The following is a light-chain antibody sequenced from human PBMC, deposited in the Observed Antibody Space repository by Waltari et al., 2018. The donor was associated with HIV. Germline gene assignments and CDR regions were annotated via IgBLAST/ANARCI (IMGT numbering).Light chain of an antibody. V-gene: IGLV1-47*01. CDR3: AAWGDSLTSFV. CDR2: RNI. Sequence: QSVLTQPPSASETPGQRVTISCSGSSSNIGSNYVYWYQHLPGTAPKLLIYRNIPRPSVVPDLFSGAKSGTSASLASSGLRSEDEADYYCAAWGDSLTSFVFGTGTKVTVL. CDR1: SSNIGSNY. J-gene: IGLJ1*01.